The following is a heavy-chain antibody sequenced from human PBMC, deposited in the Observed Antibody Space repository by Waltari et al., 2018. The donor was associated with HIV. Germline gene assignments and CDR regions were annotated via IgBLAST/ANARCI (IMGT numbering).Heavy chain of an antibody. Sequence: QLQETGPGLVKPSETLALICDVSGYSISSGYYWGWIRQPPGKGLEWIGHFYHGGTTFYNPSLKSRVTISVDTSKNQFSLKLTSVTAADTAVYYCARDLRDWGQGTLVTVSS. CDR2: FYHGGTT. CDR3: ARDLRD. CDR1: GYSISSGYY. J-gene: IGHJ4*02. V-gene: IGHV4-38-2*02.